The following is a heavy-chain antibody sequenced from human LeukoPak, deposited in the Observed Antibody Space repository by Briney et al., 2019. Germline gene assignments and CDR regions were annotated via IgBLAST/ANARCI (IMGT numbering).Heavy chain of an antibody. CDR2: IKKDGSEK. D-gene: IGHD1-26*01. J-gene: IGHJ3*02. CDR3: ARSGRGGAFDI. Sequence: GGSLRLSCAASGFTFSSYWMSWVRQAPGKGLEWVANIKKDGSEKYYVDSVKGRFTISRDNAKNTLYLQMNSLRAEDSAVDYCARSGRGGAFDIWGQGTMVTVSS. CDR1: GFTFSSYW. V-gene: IGHV3-7*01.